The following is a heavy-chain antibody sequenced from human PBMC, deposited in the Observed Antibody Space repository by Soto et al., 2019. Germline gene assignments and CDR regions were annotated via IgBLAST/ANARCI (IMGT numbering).Heavy chain of an antibody. CDR3: ARMPGIAAAGPYYFDY. V-gene: IGHV3-48*02. CDR2: ISSSSSTI. J-gene: IGHJ4*02. Sequence: GGSLRLSCAASGFTFSSYSMNWVRQAPGKGLEWVSYISSSSSTIYYADSVKGRFTISRDNAKNSLYLQMNSLRDEDTAVYYCARMPGIAAAGPYYFDYWGQGTLVTVSS. CDR1: GFTFSSYS. D-gene: IGHD6-13*01.